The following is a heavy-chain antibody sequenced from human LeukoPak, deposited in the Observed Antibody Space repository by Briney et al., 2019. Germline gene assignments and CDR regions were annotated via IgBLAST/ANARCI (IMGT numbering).Heavy chain of an antibody. V-gene: IGHV4-38-2*01. D-gene: IGHD3-10*01. Sequence: PSETLSISCAVSGYCLSSGYCWGWIRQPPGKGLEWIGSIYYSGSTYYNPSLKSRVTISVDTSKNQFSLKLSSVTAADTAVYYCARSLRDYYYYYYMDVWGKGTTVTVSS. CDR1: GYCLSSGYC. J-gene: IGHJ6*03. CDR3: ARSLRDYYYYYYMDV. CDR2: IYYSGST.